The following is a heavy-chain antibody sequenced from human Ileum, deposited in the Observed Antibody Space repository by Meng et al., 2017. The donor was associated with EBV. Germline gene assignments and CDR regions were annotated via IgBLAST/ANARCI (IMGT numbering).Heavy chain of an antibody. D-gene: IGHD2-8*01. CDR3: ASNGAFSLDH. CDR1: GDSISNEHW. Sequence: QVQLQESGPGLGGASGTLSLTCSVSGDSISNEHWWSWVRQSPGKGLEWIGEIHHTRGPNYNPSLKSRVIISVDKSNNHFSLRLSAVTAADTAVYYCASNGAFSLDHWGQGTLVTVSS. J-gene: IGHJ4*02. V-gene: IGHV4-4*02. CDR2: IHHTRGP.